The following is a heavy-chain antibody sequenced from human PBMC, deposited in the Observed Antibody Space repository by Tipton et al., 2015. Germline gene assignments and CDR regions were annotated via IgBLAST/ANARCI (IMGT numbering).Heavy chain of an antibody. V-gene: IGHV4-4*07. CDR3: ARMDILGNWFDP. CDR1: GGSISNYY. CDR2: IYASGRT. D-gene: IGHD2-2*03. J-gene: IGHJ5*02. Sequence: TLSLTCTVSGGSISNYYWSWIRQPAGKGLEWIGRIYASGRTNYSPSLKSRVTMSLDTSKNPLSLRMSSVTAADTAVYFCARMDILGNWFDPWGQGTLVTVSS.